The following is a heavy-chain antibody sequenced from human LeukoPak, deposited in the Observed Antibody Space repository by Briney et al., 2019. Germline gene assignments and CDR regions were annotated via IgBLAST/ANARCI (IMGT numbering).Heavy chain of an antibody. CDR3: AREVSILWGFDP. J-gene: IGHJ5*02. D-gene: IGHD2-21*01. V-gene: IGHV3-9*01. CDR1: GFTFDDYA. Sequence: GGSLRLSCAASGFTFDDYAMHWVRQAPGKGLEWVSGISWNSGSIGYADSVKGRFTISRDNAKNSLYLQMNSLRAEDTAVYYCAREVSILWGFDPWGQGTLVTVSS. CDR2: ISWNSGSI.